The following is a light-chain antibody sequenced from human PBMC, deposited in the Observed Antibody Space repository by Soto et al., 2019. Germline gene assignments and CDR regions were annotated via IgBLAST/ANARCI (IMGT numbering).Light chain of an antibody. CDR3: AAWDDSLNGLV. CDR2: NNN. CDR1: SSNIGSNT. J-gene: IGLJ1*01. V-gene: IGLV1-44*01. Sequence: QSVLTQPPSASGTPGQRVTISCSGSSSNIGSNTVTWYQQLPGTAPKLLIYNNNQRPSGVPDRLSGSKSGTSASLAISGLQSEDEADYYCAAWDDSLNGLVFGTGTKLTVL.